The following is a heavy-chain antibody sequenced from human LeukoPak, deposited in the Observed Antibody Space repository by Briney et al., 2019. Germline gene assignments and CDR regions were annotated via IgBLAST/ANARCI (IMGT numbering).Heavy chain of an antibody. CDR1: GYTFTENY. J-gene: IGHJ4*02. V-gene: IGHV1-2*02. CDR2: INPHTGAA. CDR3: ARGKSGYSP. Sequence: ASVKVSCKVSGYTFTENYIHWVRQTPGRGLEWMGLINPHTGAANYTQNFQGRVTLTRDTSSSTAYTHLSSLRSDDTAVYYCARGKSGYSPWGQGTPVTVSS. D-gene: IGHD3-22*01.